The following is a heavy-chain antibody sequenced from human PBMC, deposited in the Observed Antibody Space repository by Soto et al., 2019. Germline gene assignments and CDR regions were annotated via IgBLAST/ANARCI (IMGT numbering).Heavy chain of an antibody. D-gene: IGHD6-13*01. Sequence: ASETLSLTCAVYGGSFSGYYWSWIRQPPGKGLEWIGEINHSGSTNYNPSLKSRVTISVDTSKNQFSLKLSSVTAADTAVYYCARGKLLRSYSSSWYYYYYMDVWGKGTTVTVSS. V-gene: IGHV4-34*01. CDR3: ARGKLLRSYSSSWYYYYYMDV. J-gene: IGHJ6*03. CDR1: GGSFSGYY. CDR2: INHSGST.